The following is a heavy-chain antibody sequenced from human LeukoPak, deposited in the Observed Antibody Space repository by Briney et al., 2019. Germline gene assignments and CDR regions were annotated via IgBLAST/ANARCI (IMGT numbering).Heavy chain of an antibody. Sequence: ASVKASCKASGYTFTGYYMHWVRQAPGQGLEWMGWINPNSGGTNYAQKFQGRVTMTRDTSISTAYMELSRLRSDDTAVYYCATGIAAAGGIDYWGQGTLATVSS. D-gene: IGHD6-13*01. V-gene: IGHV1-2*02. J-gene: IGHJ4*02. CDR3: ATGIAAAGGIDY. CDR2: INPNSGGT. CDR1: GYTFTGYY.